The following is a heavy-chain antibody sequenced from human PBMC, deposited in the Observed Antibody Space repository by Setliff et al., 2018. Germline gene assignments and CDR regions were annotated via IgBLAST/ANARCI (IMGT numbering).Heavy chain of an antibody. CDR3: AASGTYFPFDY. J-gene: IGHJ4*02. CDR2: VFPSDSDT. Sequence: PGESLKISCQGLGYDFFGYWIAWVRQVPGKGLEWMGLVFPSDSDTRYSPSFRGQVTISADKSISTAYLQWGSLKASDTAMYYCAASGTYFPFDYWGQGTLVTVSS. V-gene: IGHV5-51*01. D-gene: IGHD1-26*01. CDR1: GYDFFGYW.